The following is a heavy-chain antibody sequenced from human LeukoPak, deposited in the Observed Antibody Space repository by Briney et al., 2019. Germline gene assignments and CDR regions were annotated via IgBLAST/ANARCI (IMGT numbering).Heavy chain of an antibody. D-gene: IGHD5/OR15-5a*01. J-gene: IGHJ4*02. Sequence: PGRSLRLSCATSGFTFSRNGMHWVRQAPGKGLEWVAVIWYDGSNKYYADSVKGRFTISRDNSKNTLYLQMSSLRAEDTALYFCARSAGRLSPIDDWGQGTLVTVSS. V-gene: IGHV3-33*01. CDR3: ARSAGRLSPIDD. CDR2: IWYDGSNK. CDR1: GFTFSRNG.